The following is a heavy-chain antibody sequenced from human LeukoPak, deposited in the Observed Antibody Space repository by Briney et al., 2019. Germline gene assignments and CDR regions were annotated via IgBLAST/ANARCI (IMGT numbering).Heavy chain of an antibody. Sequence: GGSLRLSCAASGFTFSYYWMHWARQAPGKGPVWVSRMNNDGSGTSYADSVRGRFTISRDNAKNTLYLQMNSLRVDDTAVYYCARDPEGREFDYWGQGTLVTVSS. CDR3: ARDPEGREFDY. CDR1: GFTFSYYW. CDR2: MNNDGSGT. D-gene: IGHD1-14*01. V-gene: IGHV3-74*01. J-gene: IGHJ4*02.